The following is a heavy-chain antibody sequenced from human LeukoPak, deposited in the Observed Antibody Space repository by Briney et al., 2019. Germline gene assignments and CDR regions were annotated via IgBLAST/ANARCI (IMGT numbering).Heavy chain of an antibody. V-gene: IGHV3-23*01. CDR2: ISVIGSTT. Sequence: PGGSLRLSCAASGFTFSSCAMTWVGQAPGKGLEWVSVISVIGSTTYYADSVKGRFSISRDNSENTLYLQMNSLRAEDTAVYYCAKATGYCTTTRCLNYGMDVWGQGTTVAVSS. CDR3: AKATGYCTTTRCLNYGMDV. CDR1: GFTFSSCA. D-gene: IGHD2-2*01. J-gene: IGHJ6*02.